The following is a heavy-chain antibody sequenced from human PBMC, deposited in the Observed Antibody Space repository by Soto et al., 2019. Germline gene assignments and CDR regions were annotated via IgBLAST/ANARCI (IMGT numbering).Heavy chain of an antibody. V-gene: IGHV3-48*02. D-gene: IGHD3-9*01. CDR3: ARDDILTRGYYYYGMDV. CDR2: ISSSSSTI. CDR1: GFTFSSYS. Sequence: GGSLRLSCAASGFTFSSYSMNWVRQAPGKGLEWVSYISSSSSTIYYADSVKGRFTISRDNAKNSLYLQMNSLRDEDTAVYYCARDDILTRGYYYYGMDVWGQGTTVTVSS. J-gene: IGHJ6*02.